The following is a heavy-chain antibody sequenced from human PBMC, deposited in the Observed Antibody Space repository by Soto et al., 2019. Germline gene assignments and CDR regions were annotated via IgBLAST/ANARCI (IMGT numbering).Heavy chain of an antibody. Sequence: GGSLRLSCAASGFTFSTYSMNWVRQAPGKGLKWVSYISTTGSTIYYADSVKGRFTISRDNAKNSLYLQMTSLSAEDTAVYYCARYKGYCSGGSCYYYYYMDVWGEGTTVTVSS. D-gene: IGHD2-15*01. V-gene: IGHV3-48*01. CDR1: GFTFSTYS. CDR2: ISTTGSTI. J-gene: IGHJ6*03. CDR3: ARYKGYCSGGSCYYYYYMDV.